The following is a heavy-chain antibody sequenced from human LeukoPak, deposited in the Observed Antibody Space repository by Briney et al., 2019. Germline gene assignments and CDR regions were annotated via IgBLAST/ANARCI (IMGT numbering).Heavy chain of an antibody. CDR1: GFTVSSDY. J-gene: IGHJ4*02. CDR3: ARGMISISQPLYFDY. D-gene: IGHD3-9*01. Sequence: PGGALRLSCAASGFTVSSDYMSWVRQAPGERLEWVSVIYSGGRTYYADSVKGRFTISRDNSKNTLFLQMNSLRAEDAAVYYCARGMISISQPLYFDYWGQGTLVTVSS. CDR2: IYSGGRT. V-gene: IGHV3-53*01.